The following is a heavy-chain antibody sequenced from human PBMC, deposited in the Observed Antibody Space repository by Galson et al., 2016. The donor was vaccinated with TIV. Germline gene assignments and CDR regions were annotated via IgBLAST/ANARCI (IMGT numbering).Heavy chain of an antibody. J-gene: IGHJ4*02. D-gene: IGHD5-12*01. CDR2: ISAVATNK. Sequence: SLRLSCAATGFRFYEFEMSWVRQAPGKGLEWVSAISAVATNKYYADSVKGRFTVSRDNSDNTLFLHMDRLKVEDTAMYYCAKDRGSYEAFDYWGQGVLVTVSS. V-gene: IGHV3-23*01. CDR3: AKDRGSYEAFDY. CDR1: GFRFYEFE.